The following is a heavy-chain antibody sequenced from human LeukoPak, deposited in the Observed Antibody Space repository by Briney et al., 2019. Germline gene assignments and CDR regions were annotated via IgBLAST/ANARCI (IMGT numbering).Heavy chain of an antibody. Sequence: SETLSLTCAVYGGYFSGHYWSWIRQSPREGLEWIGEINQSGRTNYSPSLHRRVTIPVYTSKHQFSLKLSAVTAADTAVYYCASDYYFDYWGQGTLVTVSS. CDR1: GGYFSGHY. V-gene: IGHV4-34*01. J-gene: IGHJ4*02. CDR3: ASDYYFDY. D-gene: IGHD4/OR15-4a*01. CDR2: INQSGRT.